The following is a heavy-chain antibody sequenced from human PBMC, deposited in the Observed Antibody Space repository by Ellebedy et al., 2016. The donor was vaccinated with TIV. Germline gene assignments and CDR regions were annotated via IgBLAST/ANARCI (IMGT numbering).Heavy chain of an antibody. Sequence: GGSLRLXXKGSGYKFTKNCIGWVRQVPGKGLEWMGIIYPGDSDTRYSLSFQGHVTISADKSISTAYLQWSSLKASDTAIYYCARLSYYDYVWGSSRRGHDFDYWGQGTLVTVSS. J-gene: IGHJ4*02. D-gene: IGHD3-16*02. CDR2: IYPGDSDT. V-gene: IGHV5-51*01. CDR1: GYKFTKNC. CDR3: ARLSYYDYVWGSSRRGHDFDY.